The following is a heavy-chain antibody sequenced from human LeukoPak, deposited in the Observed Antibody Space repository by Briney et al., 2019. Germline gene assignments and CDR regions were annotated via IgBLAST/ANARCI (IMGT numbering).Heavy chain of an antibody. D-gene: IGHD3-9*01. CDR1: GITVSSNH. CDR2: IDSGGST. Sequence: GGSLRLSCAASGITVSSNHMSWVRQAPGKGLEWVSVIDSGGSTYYADSVKGRFTISRDNSKNTLYLQVNSLRAEDTAVYYCARVFTYYDILTGFYYYCGMDVWGQGTTVTVSS. J-gene: IGHJ6*02. CDR3: ARVFTYYDILTGFYYYCGMDV. V-gene: IGHV3-66*01.